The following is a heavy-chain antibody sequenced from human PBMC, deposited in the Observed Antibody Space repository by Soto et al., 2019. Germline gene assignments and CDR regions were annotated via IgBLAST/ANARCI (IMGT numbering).Heavy chain of an antibody. V-gene: IGHV5-51*01. D-gene: IGHD1-26*01. CDR1: GYSFTIYW. CDR2: IYPGDSDT. J-gene: IGHJ4*02. CDR3: ARAIVGATADPYYFDY. Sequence: PGESLKISCKASGYSFTIYWIGCVRQMPGKGLEGMGIIYPGDSDTRYSPSFQGQVTMSADKSITTAYLQWSSLKASDTGIYYCARAIVGATADPYYFDYWGQGTLVTVSS.